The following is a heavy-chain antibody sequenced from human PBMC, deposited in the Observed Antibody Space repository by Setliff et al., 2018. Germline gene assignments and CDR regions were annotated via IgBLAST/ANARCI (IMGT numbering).Heavy chain of an antibody. D-gene: IGHD2-8*01. Sequence: SETLSLTCSVSGDSISIRGHYLGWIRQPPGQGLEWIGSVYYGAGTYYNPSLESRVTMSLDASKKQFSLRLNSVTAADTAAYFCARDRQYCTSLSCLNSYFYYYAMDFWGQGTTVTVSS. J-gene: IGHJ6*02. CDR3: ARDRQYCTSLSCLNSYFYYYAMDF. CDR1: GDSISIRGHY. CDR2: VYYGAGT. V-gene: IGHV4-39*07.